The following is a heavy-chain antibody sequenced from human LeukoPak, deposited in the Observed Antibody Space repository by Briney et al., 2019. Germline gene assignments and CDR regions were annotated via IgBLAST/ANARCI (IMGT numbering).Heavy chain of an antibody. CDR1: GGTFSSYA. Sequence: ASVKVSCKASGGTFSSYAISWVRQAPGQGLEWMGGIIPIFGTANYAQKFQGRVTITADKSTSTAYMELSSLRSEDTAVYYCASHAGTLLYYYYYYMDVWGKGTTVTVSS. D-gene: IGHD6-13*01. CDR3: ASHAGTLLYYYYYYMDV. V-gene: IGHV1-69*06. CDR2: IIPIFGTA. J-gene: IGHJ6*03.